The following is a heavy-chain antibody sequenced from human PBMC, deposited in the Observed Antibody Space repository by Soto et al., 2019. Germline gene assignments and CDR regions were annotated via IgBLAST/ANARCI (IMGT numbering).Heavy chain of an antibody. D-gene: IGHD2-2*02. CDR3: ARGIEYCSSTSCYTDWFDP. J-gene: IGHJ5*02. Sequence: QVQLVQSGAAVKKPGASVKVSCKASGYTFTSYGISWVRQAPGQGLEWMGWISAYNGNTNYAQKLQGRVTVTTDTSTSTAYMELRSLRSDDTAVYYCARGIEYCSSTSCYTDWFDPWGQGTLVTVSS. V-gene: IGHV1-18*01. CDR1: GYTFTSYG. CDR2: ISAYNGNT.